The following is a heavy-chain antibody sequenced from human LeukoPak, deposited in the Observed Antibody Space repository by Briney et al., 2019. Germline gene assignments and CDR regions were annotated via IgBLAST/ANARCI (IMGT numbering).Heavy chain of an antibody. CDR1: GFTFSSYG. D-gene: IGHD3-22*01. CDR3: AKAVTMIVVVSAFDI. V-gene: IGHV3-23*01. Sequence: GGSLRLSCAASGFTFSSYGMSWVRQAPGKGLEWVSAISGSGGSTYYADSVKGRFTISRDNSKNTLYLQMNSLRAEDTAVYYCAKAVTMIVVVSAFDIWGQGTMVTVSS. CDR2: ISGSGGST. J-gene: IGHJ3*02.